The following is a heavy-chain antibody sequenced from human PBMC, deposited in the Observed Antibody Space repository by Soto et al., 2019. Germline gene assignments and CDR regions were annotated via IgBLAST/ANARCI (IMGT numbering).Heavy chain of an antibody. CDR3: ARGKGYSYGSPAFDY. V-gene: IGHV3-48*03. D-gene: IGHD5-18*01. Sequence: AGSLRLSCAASGFTFSSYEMNWVRQAPGKGLEWVSYISSSGSTIYYADSVKGRFTISRDNAKNSLYLQMNSLRAEDTAVYYCARGKGYSYGSPAFDYWGQGTLVTVSS. J-gene: IGHJ4*02. CDR2: ISSSGSTI. CDR1: GFTFSSYE.